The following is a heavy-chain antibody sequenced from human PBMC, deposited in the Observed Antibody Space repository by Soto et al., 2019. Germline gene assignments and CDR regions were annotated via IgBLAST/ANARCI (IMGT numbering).Heavy chain of an antibody. V-gene: IGHV5-10-1*01. D-gene: IGHD5-18*01. CDR1: GYSFTSYW. J-gene: IGHJ6*02. Sequence: PGESLKISCKGSGYSFTSYWISWVRQMPGKGLEWMGRIDPSDSYTNYSPSFQGHVTISADKSISTAYLQWSSLKAPDTAMYYCARNIQLWSNYYYYGMDVWGQGTTVTVSS. CDR2: IDPSDSYT. CDR3: ARNIQLWSNYYYYGMDV.